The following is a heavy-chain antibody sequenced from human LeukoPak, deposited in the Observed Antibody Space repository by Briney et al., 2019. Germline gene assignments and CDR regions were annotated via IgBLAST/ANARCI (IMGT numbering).Heavy chain of an antibody. V-gene: IGHV4-4*02. CDR2: IYHSGST. CDR1: GGSISSSNW. CDR3: ARSGSYYYYGMDV. J-gene: IGHJ6*02. Sequence: SGTLSLTCAVSGGSISSSNWWSWVRQPPGKGLEWIGEIYHSGSTNYNPSLKSRVTISVDKSKNQFSLKLSSVTAADTAVYYCARSGSYYYYGMDVWGQGTTVTVSS. D-gene: IGHD3-10*01.